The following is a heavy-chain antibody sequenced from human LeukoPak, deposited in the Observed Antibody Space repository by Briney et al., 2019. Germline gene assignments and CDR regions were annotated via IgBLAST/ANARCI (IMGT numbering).Heavy chain of an antibody. CDR3: ARAGELRYMDV. D-gene: IGHD3-16*01. V-gene: IGHV3-11*04. J-gene: IGHJ6*03. CDR1: GFIFSDYY. Sequence: GGSLRLSCAASGFIFSDYYMAWIRQAPGKGLEWISTIKGTGLTTYYADSVKGRVTISRDNDKNSLFLQMSSLRADDTAIDYCARAGELRYMDVWGKGTAVTVSS. CDR2: IKGTGLTT.